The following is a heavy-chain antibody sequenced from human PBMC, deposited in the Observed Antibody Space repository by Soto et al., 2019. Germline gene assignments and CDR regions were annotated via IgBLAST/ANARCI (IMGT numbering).Heavy chain of an antibody. CDR2: IYYSGST. CDR3: ARDPLLYYGSGSYDPDWQHYGMDV. V-gene: IGHV4-31*03. CDR1: GGSISSGRYY. J-gene: IGHJ6*02. Sequence: TLSLTCTVSGGSISSGRYYWSCIRQHPGKGLEWIGYIYYSGSTYYNPSLKSRVTISVDTSKNQFSLKLSSVTAADTAVYYCARDPLLYYGSGSYDPDWQHYGMDVWGQGTTVTVSS. D-gene: IGHD3-10*01.